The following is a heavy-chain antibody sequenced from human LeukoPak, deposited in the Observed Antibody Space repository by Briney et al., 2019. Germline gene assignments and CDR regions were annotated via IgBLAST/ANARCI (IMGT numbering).Heavy chain of an antibody. D-gene: IGHD2-2*01. CDR1: GGSFSGYY. Sequence: SETLSLTCAVYGGSFSGYYWSWIRQPPGKGLEWIGEINHSGSTNYNPSLKSRVTISVDTSKNQFSLKLGSVTAADTAVYYCARGRTDLRYCSSTSCYEPRNFDYWGQGTLVTVSS. CDR3: ARGRTDLRYCSSTSCYEPRNFDY. J-gene: IGHJ4*02. CDR2: INHSGST. V-gene: IGHV4-34*01.